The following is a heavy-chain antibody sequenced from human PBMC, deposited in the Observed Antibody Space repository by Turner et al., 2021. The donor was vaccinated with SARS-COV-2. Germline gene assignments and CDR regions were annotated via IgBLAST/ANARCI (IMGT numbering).Heavy chain of an antibody. J-gene: IGHJ4*02. V-gene: IGHV3-74*01. Sequence: EVQLVWSGGGLGQPGGSLRLSCVTSGFTFSIYWMHWVRQAPGKGLVGVTRSISDGSSTSDAESVKRRCTISRDNAKNTLDLQMISLRGEDTAVYYCVRETIVVVPAADYWGQGTLVTVSS. CDR2: SISDGSST. CDR1: GFTFSIYW. D-gene: IGHD2-2*01. CDR3: VRETIVVVPAADY.